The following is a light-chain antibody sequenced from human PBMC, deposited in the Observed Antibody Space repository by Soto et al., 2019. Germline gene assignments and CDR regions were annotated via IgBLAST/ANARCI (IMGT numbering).Light chain of an antibody. CDR2: GAS. V-gene: IGKV3-20*01. CDR3: QLCGRSPCT. J-gene: IGKJ2*02. CDR1: QRVSSSY. Sequence: EIVLTQSPGTLSLSPGERATLSCRASQRVSSSYLAWYRQKPGQAPSLLIYGASSRATVIPDRISGSGTRTDFTPTISRLVPEDYAVYYCQLCGRSPCTFGQGTKRAIK.